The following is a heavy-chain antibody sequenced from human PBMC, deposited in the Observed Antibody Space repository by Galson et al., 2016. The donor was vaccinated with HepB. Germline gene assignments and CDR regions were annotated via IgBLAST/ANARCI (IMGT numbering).Heavy chain of an antibody. Sequence: QSGAEVKKPGESLRISCEASGYSFTNYWINWVRQMPGIGLEWMGKIDPSNSNINYSPSFQGHVTISADKSISTAYLQWTSLKASNNAIYYCARHRYNYGSYYMDVWGKGTTVTVSS. CDR2: IDPSNSNI. CDR3: ARHRYNYGSYYMDV. J-gene: IGHJ6*03. D-gene: IGHD5-18*01. V-gene: IGHV5-10-1*01. CDR1: GYSFTNYW.